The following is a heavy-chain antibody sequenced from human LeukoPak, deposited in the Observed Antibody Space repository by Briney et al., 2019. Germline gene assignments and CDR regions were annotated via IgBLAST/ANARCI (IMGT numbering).Heavy chain of an antibody. CDR2: ISSSSTYI. D-gene: IGHD1-26*01. CDR1: GFIFSDYS. CDR3: ARVYSGSYCADY. J-gene: IGHJ4*02. V-gene: IGHV3-21*01. Sequence: PGGSLRLSCAASGFIFSDYSMNWVRQAPGKGLEWVASISSSSTYIYYADSVKGRFTISRDNAKNSLYLQMNSLRAEDMAVYYCARVYSGSYCADYWGQGTLVTVSS.